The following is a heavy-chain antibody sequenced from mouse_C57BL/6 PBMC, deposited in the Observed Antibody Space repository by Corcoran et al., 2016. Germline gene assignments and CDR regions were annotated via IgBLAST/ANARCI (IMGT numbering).Heavy chain of an antibody. V-gene: IGHV1-75*01. J-gene: IGHJ1*03. CDR2: IFPGSGST. D-gene: IGHD2-10*01. CDR3: ARSWAHPCLLKWYFDV. CDR1: GYTFTDYY. Sequence: QVQLQQSGPELVKPGASVKISCKASGYTFTDYYINWVKQRPGQGLEWIGWIFPGSGSTYYNEKFKDKATLTVDKSSNTAYMLLSSLTSEDSAVYVCARSWAHPCLLKWYFDVWGKGTTVTVSS.